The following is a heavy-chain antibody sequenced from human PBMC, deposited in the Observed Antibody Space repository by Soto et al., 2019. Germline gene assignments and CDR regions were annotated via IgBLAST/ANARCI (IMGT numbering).Heavy chain of an antibody. CDR2: INHSGST. J-gene: IGHJ4*02. CDR3: ARTGPYSSGNN. Sequence: SETLSLTCAVYGGSFSGYYWTWIRQPPGTGLEWIGEINHSGSTNYNPSLKSRVTISVDTSKNEFSLKLTSVTAADTAVYYCARTGPYSSGNNWGQGTLVTVSS. V-gene: IGHV4-34*01. D-gene: IGHD3-22*01. CDR1: GGSFSGYY.